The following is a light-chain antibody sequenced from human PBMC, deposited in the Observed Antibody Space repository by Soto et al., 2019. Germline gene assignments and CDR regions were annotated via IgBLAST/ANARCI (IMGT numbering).Light chain of an antibody. CDR2: KAS. CDR3: QQYKSYPLT. J-gene: IGKJ4*01. Sequence: DIQMTPSPSTLSASVGDRVTITCRASQSISSWLAWYQQKPGKAPNLLIYKASTLESGVPSRFSGSGSGTEFTLTISSVQPDDFATYYCQQYKSYPLTFGGGTKVDI. V-gene: IGKV1-5*03. CDR1: QSISSW.